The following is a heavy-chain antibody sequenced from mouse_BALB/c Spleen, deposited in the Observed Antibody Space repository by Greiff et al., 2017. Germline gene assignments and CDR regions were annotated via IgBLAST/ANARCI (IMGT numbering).Heavy chain of an antibody. J-gene: IGHJ3*01. Sequence: EVKLMESGGGLVQPGGSLKLSCAASGFTFSSYGMSWVRQTPDKRLELVATINSNGGSTYYPDSVKGRFTISRDNAKNTLYLQMSSLKSEDTAMYYCAREAYYRYAFAYWGQGTLVTVSA. CDR2: INSNGGST. D-gene: IGHD2-14*01. CDR3: AREAYYRYAFAY. V-gene: IGHV5-6-3*01. CDR1: GFTFSSYG.